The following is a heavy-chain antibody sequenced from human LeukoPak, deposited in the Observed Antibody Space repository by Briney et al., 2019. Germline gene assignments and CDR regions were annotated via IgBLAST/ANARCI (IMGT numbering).Heavy chain of an antibody. D-gene: IGHD3-22*01. Sequence: PGGSLRLSCAASGFTFSYYEMNWVRQAPGKGLEWVAVIRFDGTNKYYAESVKGRFTISRDNSKKMLYLQMNSLRAEDTAVYYCARDSQGLVFITTIDYWGQGTLVTVSS. V-gene: IGHV3-33*08. J-gene: IGHJ4*02. CDR3: ARDSQGLVFITTIDY. CDR1: GFTFSYYE. CDR2: IRFDGTNK.